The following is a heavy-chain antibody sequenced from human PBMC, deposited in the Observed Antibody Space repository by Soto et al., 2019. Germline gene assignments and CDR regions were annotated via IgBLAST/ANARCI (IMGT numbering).Heavy chain of an antibody. J-gene: IGHJ4*02. Sequence: QVQLQESGPGLVKPSQTLSLTCTVSGGSISSGDYYWSWIRQPPGKGLEWIGYIYYSGSTYYNPSLKSRYTISVDTSKNQFSLKLSSVTAADTAVYYCARVFIAAAGYFDYWGQGTLVTVSS. V-gene: IGHV4-30-4*01. CDR1: GGSISSGDYY. CDR2: IYYSGST. CDR3: ARVFIAAAGYFDY. D-gene: IGHD6-13*01.